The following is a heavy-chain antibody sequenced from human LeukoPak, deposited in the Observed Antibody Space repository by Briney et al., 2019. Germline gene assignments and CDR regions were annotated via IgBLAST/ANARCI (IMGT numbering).Heavy chain of an antibody. J-gene: IGHJ3*02. CDR3: ASFRPKSYDFWSGYSNDAFDI. D-gene: IGHD3-3*01. CDR1: GGTFSSYA. V-gene: IGHV1-69*05. Sequence: ASVKVSCKASGGTFSSYAISWVRQAPGRGLEWMGGIIPIFGTANYAQKFQGRVTMTRDTSTSTVYMELSSLRSEDTAVYYCASFRPKSYDFWSGYSNDAFDIWGQGTMVTVSS. CDR2: IIPIFGTA.